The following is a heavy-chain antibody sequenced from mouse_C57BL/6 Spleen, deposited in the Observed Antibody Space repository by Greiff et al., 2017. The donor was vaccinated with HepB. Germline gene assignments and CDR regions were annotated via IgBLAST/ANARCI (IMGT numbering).Heavy chain of an antibody. CDR2: INPSTGGT. V-gene: IGHV1-42*01. CDR3: ARSLSCYPIAY. CDR1: GYSFTGYY. D-gene: IGHD3-2*02. Sequence: EVKLQESGPELVKPGASVKISCKASGYSFTGYYMNWVKPSPEKSLEWIGEINPSTGGTTYNQKFTAKATLTVDKSSSTAYMQLKILTSEVSAVYCGARSLSCYPIAYWGQVTLVTVSA. J-gene: IGHJ3*01.